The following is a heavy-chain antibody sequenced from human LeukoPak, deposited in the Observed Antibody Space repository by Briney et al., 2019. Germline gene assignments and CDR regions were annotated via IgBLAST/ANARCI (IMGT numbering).Heavy chain of an antibody. J-gene: IGHJ4*02. D-gene: IGHD3-9*01. CDR3: ARGRQTYYDILTGLSF. CDR1: GGSFSGYY. CDR2: INHSGST. V-gene: IGHV4-34*01. Sequence: PSETLSLTCAVYGGSFSGYYWSWIRQPPGKGLEWIGEINHSGSTNYNPSLKSRVTISGDTSKKQFSLKLSSVTAADTAVYYCARGRQTYYDILTGLSFWGQGTLVTVSS.